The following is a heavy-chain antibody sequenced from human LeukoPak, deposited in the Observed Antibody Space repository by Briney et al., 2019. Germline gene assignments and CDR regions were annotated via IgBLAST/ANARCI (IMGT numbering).Heavy chain of an antibody. CDR3: AELGITMIGGV. CDR1: GFTFSSYE. V-gene: IGHV3-48*03. J-gene: IGHJ6*04. CDR2: ISSSGSTI. D-gene: IGHD3-10*02. Sequence: GGSLRLSCAASGFTFSSYEVNWVRQAPGKGLEWVSYISSSGSTIYYADSVKGRFTISRDNAKNSLYLQMNSLRAEDTAVYYCAELGITMIGGVWGKGTTITISS.